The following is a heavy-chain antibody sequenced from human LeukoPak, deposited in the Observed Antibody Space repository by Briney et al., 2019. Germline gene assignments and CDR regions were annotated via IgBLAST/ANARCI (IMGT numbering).Heavy chain of an antibody. CDR1: VGSIRGYF. CDR3: ARHDYGGNSAWFDP. Sequence: SETLSLTCTVSVGSIRGYFWSWIRQPPGKGLEWIGYIFYSGSTYYNPSLMSRVTISVDMSTNQFSLKLTSVTAADTAVYYCARHDYGGNSAWFDPWGQGTLVTVSS. D-gene: IGHD4-23*01. V-gene: IGHV4-59*01. J-gene: IGHJ5*02. CDR2: IFYSGST.